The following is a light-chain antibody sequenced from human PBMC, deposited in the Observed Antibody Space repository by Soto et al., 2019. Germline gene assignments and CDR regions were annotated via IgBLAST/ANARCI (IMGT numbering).Light chain of an antibody. V-gene: IGKV3-15*01. J-gene: IGKJ1*01. CDR3: QPYRT. Sequence: EILVTQSPATLSVSPGERVTLSCRASQSVTRDLAWYQQKPGQAPRLLIYGASTRATGIPARFSGSGSGTEFTLTINSLPSEDFAIYYCQPYRTFGQGTRVEIK. CDR1: QSVTRD. CDR2: GAS.